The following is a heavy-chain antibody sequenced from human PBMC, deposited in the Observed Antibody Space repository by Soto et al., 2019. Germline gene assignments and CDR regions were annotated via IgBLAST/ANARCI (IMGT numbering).Heavy chain of an antibody. CDR1: GGSISSSSYY. Sequence: SETLSLTCTVSGGSISSSSYYWGWIRQPPXKGLEWIGSIYYSGSTYYNPSLKSRVTISVDTSKNQFSLKLSSVTAADTAVYYCARHVYSSGRYSRYYHYGMDVWGQGTTVTVSS. CDR2: IYYSGST. D-gene: IGHD6-19*01. CDR3: ARHVYSSGRYSRYYHYGMDV. J-gene: IGHJ6*02. V-gene: IGHV4-39*01.